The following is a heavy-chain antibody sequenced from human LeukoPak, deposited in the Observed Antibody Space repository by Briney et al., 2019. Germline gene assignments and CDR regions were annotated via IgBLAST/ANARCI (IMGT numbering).Heavy chain of an antibody. Sequence: GASLRLSCAASGFTFSNYAMSWVRQAPGKGLEWVSAITGSGGNTYYADSVKGRFTISRDNSKNTLYLQMNSLRDEDTAVYYCVKWGDFDVLTGYYVPDFWGQGTLVTVSS. J-gene: IGHJ4*02. CDR3: VKWGDFDVLTGYYVPDF. D-gene: IGHD3-9*01. CDR1: GFTFSNYA. V-gene: IGHV3-23*01. CDR2: ITGSGGNT.